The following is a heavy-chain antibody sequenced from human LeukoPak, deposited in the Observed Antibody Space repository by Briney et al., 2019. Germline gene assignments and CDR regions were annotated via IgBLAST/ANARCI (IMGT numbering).Heavy chain of an antibody. CDR1: GFTLSSYG. Sequence: PGRSLRLSCAASGFTLSSYGMHWVRQAPGKGLEWVAAIWSSGSTKKYADSVKGRFTISRDNSKNMLYLEMNSLRAEDTAMYYCATDRGGAPFDYWGQGALVTVSS. CDR2: IWSSGSTK. CDR3: ATDRGGAPFDY. V-gene: IGHV3-33*01. J-gene: IGHJ4*02. D-gene: IGHD3-10*01.